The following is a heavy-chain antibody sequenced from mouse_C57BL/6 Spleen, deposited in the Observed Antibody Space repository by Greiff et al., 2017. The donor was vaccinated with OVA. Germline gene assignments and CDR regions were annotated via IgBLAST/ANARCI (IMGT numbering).Heavy chain of an antibody. CDR1: GYTFTDYN. J-gene: IGHJ1*03. D-gene: IGHD1-1*01. Sequence: VQLQQSGPELVKPGASVKIPCKASGYTFTDYNMDWVKQSHGKSLEWIGDINPNNGGTIYTQKFKGKATLTVDKSSSTAYMELRSLTSEDTAVYYCARAYGSSYYWYFDVRGTGTTVTVSS. CDR2: INPNNGGT. CDR3: ARAYGSSYYWYFDV. V-gene: IGHV1-18*01.